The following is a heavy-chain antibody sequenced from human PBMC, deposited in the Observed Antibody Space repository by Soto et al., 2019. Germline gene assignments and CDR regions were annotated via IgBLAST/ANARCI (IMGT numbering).Heavy chain of an antibody. CDR1: GFAVTTNY. V-gene: IGHV3-53*01. CDR2: IYPAGAGGNI. Sequence: EVQLVASGGNFVQPGGSLTLSCPASGFAVTTNYMSWVRQGPGKGLEWVSLIYPAGAGGNIFYADSVTGRFTVSRDSSKNTLYLQMNNVRADGTAVYFCARARDSARSWGQGTLVTVSS. CDR3: ARARDSARS. J-gene: IGHJ4*02. D-gene: IGHD2-21*01.